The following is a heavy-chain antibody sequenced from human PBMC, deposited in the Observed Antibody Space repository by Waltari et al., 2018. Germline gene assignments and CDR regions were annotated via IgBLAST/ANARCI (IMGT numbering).Heavy chain of an antibody. V-gene: IGHV4-59*11. Sequence: QVQLQESGPGLVKPSETLSLTCTVSGGPISSHYWSWIRQPPGKGLEWIGYIYYSGSTNYNPSLKSRVTISVDTSKNQFSLKLSSVTAADTAVYYCASWGNDAFDIWGQGTMVTVSS. CDR3: ASWGNDAFDI. CDR1: GGPISSHY. D-gene: IGHD3-16*01. CDR2: IYYSGST. J-gene: IGHJ3*02.